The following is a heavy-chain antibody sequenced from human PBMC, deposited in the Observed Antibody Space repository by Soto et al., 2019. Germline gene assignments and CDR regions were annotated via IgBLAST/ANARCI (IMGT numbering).Heavy chain of an antibody. CDR2: IYYSGST. CDR1: GGSISSGGYY. CDR3: ERSYASMVRGVLH. J-gene: IGHJ4*02. V-gene: IGHV4-31*03. Sequence: SETLSLTCTVSGGSISSGGYYWSWIRQHPGKGLEWIGYIYYSGSTYYNPSLKSRVTISVDTSKNQFSLKLSSVTAADTAVYYCERSYASMVRGVLHWGQGIPVTVS. D-gene: IGHD3-10*01.